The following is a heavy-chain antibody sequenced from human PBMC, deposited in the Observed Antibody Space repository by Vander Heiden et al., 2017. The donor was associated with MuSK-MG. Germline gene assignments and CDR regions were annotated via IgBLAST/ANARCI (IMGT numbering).Heavy chain of an antibody. J-gene: IGHJ4*02. CDR1: GSLCRNFD. CDR2: VTFSSAYI. CDR3: LRAYHDSRGSTVFDS. D-gene: IGHD3-22*01. Sequence: EVRLDESGGGLVKPGESLRLSCIASGSLCRNFDMNWVRQVPGKGLEWVASVTFSSAYINYADSVKGRFTISRDDAKQSLFLQMTSLRVEDSGVYYCLRAYHDSRGSTVFDSWGLGTLVTVSS. V-gene: IGHV3-21*03.